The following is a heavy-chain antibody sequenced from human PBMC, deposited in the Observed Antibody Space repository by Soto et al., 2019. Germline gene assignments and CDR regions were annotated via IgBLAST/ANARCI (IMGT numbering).Heavy chain of an antibody. V-gene: IGHV1-8*01. CDR3: ARGFYFYLHNQGGN. CDR2: MNPNSGIT. D-gene: IGHD3-3*01. Sequence: QVQLVQSGAEVKKPGASVKVSCKASGYSFTSYDINWVRQAPGQGLEWMGWMNPNSGITGYAQKFRGRVTMTRVTSLNTAYMELSSLRSDDTAVYYCARGFYFYLHNQGGNWGQVTLVTVSS. J-gene: IGHJ4*02. CDR1: GYSFTSYD.